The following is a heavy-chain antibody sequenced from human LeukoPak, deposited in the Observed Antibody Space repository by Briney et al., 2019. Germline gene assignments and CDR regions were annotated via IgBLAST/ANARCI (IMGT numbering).Heavy chain of an antibody. D-gene: IGHD3-22*01. Sequence: GGSLRLSCAASGFTFSSYWMSWVRQAPGKGLEWVANIKQDGSEKYYVDSVKGRFTISRDNAKNSLYLQMNSLRAEDTAVYYCARVGYYYDSSGYSPLSYWGQGTLVTVSS. V-gene: IGHV3-7*01. CDR3: ARVGYYYDSSGYSPLSY. CDR1: GFTFSSYW. CDR2: IKQDGSEK. J-gene: IGHJ4*02.